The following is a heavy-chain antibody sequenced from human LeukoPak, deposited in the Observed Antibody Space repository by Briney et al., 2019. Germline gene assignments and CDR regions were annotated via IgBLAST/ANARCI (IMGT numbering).Heavy chain of an antibody. J-gene: IGHJ6*04. CDR2: IIPIFGTA. D-gene: IGHD5-18*01. CDR1: GGTFSSYA. CDR3: ARARGDTAMVTFYYGMDV. V-gene: IGHV1-69*01. Sequence: GSSVKVSCKASGGTFSSYAISWVRQAPGQGLEWMGGIIPIFGTANYAQKFQGRVTITADESTSTAYMELSSLRSEDTAVYYCARARGDTAMVTFYYGMDVWGKGTTVTVSS.